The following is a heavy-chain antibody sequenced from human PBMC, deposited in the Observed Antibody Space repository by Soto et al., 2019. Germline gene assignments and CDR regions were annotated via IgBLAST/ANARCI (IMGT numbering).Heavy chain of an antibody. CDR2: FIPIFDAS. CDR1: GGTFSNYA. V-gene: IGHV1-69*13. J-gene: IGHJ3*02. CDR3: ARKAESYGFDI. Sequence: EASVKVSCKASGGTFSNYAINWVRQAPGQGLEWMGGFIPIFDASTYAQNFRGRVTIIADESTTTAYMELSDLRSEDTAMYYCARKAESYGFDIWGQGTLVTVSS. D-gene: IGHD3-10*01.